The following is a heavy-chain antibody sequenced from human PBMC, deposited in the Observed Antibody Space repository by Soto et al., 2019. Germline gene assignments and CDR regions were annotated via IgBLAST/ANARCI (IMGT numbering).Heavy chain of an antibody. J-gene: IGHJ3*02. CDR3: AKDPRVVVAVENNDAFDI. D-gene: IGHD2-15*01. CDR2: ISGSGGST. V-gene: IGHV3-23*01. CDR1: GFTFSSYA. Sequence: AGGSLRLSCAASGFTFSSYAMSWVRQAPGKGLEWVSAISGSGGSTYYADSVKGRFTISRDNSKNTLYLQMNSLRAEDTAVYYCAKDPRVVVAVENNDAFDIWGQGTMVTVSS.